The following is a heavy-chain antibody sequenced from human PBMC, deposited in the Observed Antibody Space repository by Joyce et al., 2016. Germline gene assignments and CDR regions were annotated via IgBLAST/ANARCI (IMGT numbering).Heavy chain of an antibody. Sequence: QLVESGGGGVKPGGSLRLSCEASGSTFSSWSMSGFRQAPVKGLGWVAAISGTSYYIFHAETVRGRCTVSRDNAKKTLYLQMNSLRAEDSAVFYCARGGISYYYAMDVWGQGTTVTVSS. D-gene: IGHD3-16*01. J-gene: IGHJ6*02. V-gene: IGHV3-21*01. CDR2: ISGTSYYI. CDR1: GSTFSSWS. CDR3: ARGGISYYYAMDV.